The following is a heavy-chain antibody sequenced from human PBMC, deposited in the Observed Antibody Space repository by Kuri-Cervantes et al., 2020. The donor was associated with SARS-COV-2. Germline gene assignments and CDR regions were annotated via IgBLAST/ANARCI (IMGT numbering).Heavy chain of an antibody. CDR3: ARDRGQLGIGVYYYYYMDV. CDR1: VGTFRSYA. V-gene: IGHV1-69*05. D-gene: IGHD1-1*01. J-gene: IGHJ6*03. CDR2: IIPIFGTA. Sequence: SVKVSCKASVGTFRSYAISWVRPAPGQGLEWMGGIIPIFGTANYAQKFQGRVTITTDESTSTAYMELSSLRSEDTAVYYCARDRGQLGIGVYYYYYMDVWGKGTTVTCSS.